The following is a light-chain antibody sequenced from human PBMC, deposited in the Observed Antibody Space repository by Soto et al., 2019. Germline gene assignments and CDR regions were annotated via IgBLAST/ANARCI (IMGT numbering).Light chain of an antibody. Sequence: PGERGTLSFRAMPSVTNYLAWYQQKPGQPPRLLIYGAFNRAAGIPARFSGSGSGTDFTLTISSLEPEDSAVYYCQQRNSWHQVTFGQGTRLEIK. CDR2: GAF. J-gene: IGKJ5*01. CDR3: QQRNSWHQVT. V-gene: IGKV3D-11*02. CDR1: PSVTNY.